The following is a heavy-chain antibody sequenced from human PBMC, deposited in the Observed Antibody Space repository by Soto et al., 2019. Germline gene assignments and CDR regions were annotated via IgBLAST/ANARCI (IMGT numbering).Heavy chain of an antibody. CDR2: ICDSSGST. CDR1: GFTFSSDA. Sequence: GGSLRLSCAGFGFTFSSDAMSWVRQAPGKGLEWVSVICDSSGSTYHADSVKGRFTISRDNSKNTLYPLMNSLRAEDTAIYYCAKYSTASGYYSYSYMDVWGKGTTVTVSS. V-gene: IGHV3-23*01. J-gene: IGHJ6*03. D-gene: IGHD6-25*01. CDR3: AKYSTASGYYSYSYMDV.